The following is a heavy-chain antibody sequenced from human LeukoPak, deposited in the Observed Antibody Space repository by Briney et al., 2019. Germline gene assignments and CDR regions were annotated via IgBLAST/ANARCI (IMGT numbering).Heavy chain of an antibody. V-gene: IGHV3-74*01. D-gene: IGHD6-13*01. CDR2: INTDGSST. CDR3: ARESGSWSPWYYYYMDV. Sequence: GGSLRLSCAASGFTFSSYWMRWVRQAPGKGLVWVSRINTDGSSTTYADSVKGRFTISRDNAKNTLYLQMDSLRAEDTAVYYCARESGSWSPWYYYYMDVWGKGTTVTVSS. CDR1: GFTFSSYW. J-gene: IGHJ6*03.